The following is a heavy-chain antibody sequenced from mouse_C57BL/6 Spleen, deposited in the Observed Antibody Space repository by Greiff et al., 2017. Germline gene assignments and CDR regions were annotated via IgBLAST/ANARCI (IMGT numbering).Heavy chain of an antibody. D-gene: IGHD1-1*01. CDR1: GFTFSDYG. J-gene: IGHJ4*01. Sequence: EVKLVESGGGLVKPGGSLKLSCAASGFTFSDYGMHWVRQAPEKGLEWVAYISSGSSTISYADTVNGRFTISSDNAKNTLFLQMTSLRSSGTAMYYCARSITTIVATPFYAMDYWGQGTSVTVSS. V-gene: IGHV5-17*01. CDR3: ARSITTIVATPFYAMDY. CDR2: ISSGSSTI.